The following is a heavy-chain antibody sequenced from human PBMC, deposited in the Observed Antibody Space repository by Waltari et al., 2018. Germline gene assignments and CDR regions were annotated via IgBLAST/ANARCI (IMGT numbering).Heavy chain of an antibody. J-gene: IGHJ4*02. Sequence: QVQLVQSGAEMRKPGASVKVSCQPSGYTFSAYYVHWVRQAPGQGLEWMGWINPKSGDTHYAQNFQGRVTMTRDTSISTVYMELSRLTSDDTAVDYCARDLMTTVTTEFYFDYWGQGTLVIISS. CDR3: ARDLMTTVTTEFYFDY. D-gene: IGHD4-4*01. V-gene: IGHV1-2*02. CDR2: INPKSGDT. CDR1: GYTFSAYY.